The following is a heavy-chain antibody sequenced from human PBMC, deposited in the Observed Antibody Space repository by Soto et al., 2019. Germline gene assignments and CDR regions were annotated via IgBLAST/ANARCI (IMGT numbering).Heavy chain of an antibody. V-gene: IGHV1-18*04. Sequence: QVQLVQSGAEVKESGASVKVSCKASGYTFTTNGVSWVRQGPGQGLEWMGWINADSGETRYAQKFQGRVTMTTDTSTSTAYMDLRSLTSDDTAVYYCARDLGYGDYGTDYWGQGTLGTVSS. CDR3: ARDLGYGDYGTDY. CDR2: INADSGET. J-gene: IGHJ4*02. D-gene: IGHD4-17*01. CDR1: GYTFTTNG.